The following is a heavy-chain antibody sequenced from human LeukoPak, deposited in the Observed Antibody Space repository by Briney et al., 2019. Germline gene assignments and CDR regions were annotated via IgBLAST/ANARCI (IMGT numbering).Heavy chain of an antibody. V-gene: IGHV4-59*01. Sequence: PSETLSLTCTVSGGSISSYYWSWIRQPPGKGLEWIGYIYYSGSTNYNPSLKSRVTISVDTSKNQFSLKLSSVTAADTAVYYCARVGYCSSTSCLGYDFWSGYYPFDYWGQGTLVTVSS. J-gene: IGHJ4*02. CDR2: IYYSGST. D-gene: IGHD2-2*03. CDR1: GGSISSYY. CDR3: ARVGYCSSTSCLGYDFWSGYYPFDY.